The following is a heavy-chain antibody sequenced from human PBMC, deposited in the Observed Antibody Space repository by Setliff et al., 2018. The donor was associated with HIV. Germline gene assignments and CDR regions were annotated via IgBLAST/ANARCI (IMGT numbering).Heavy chain of an antibody. CDR2: IFYSGGT. J-gene: IGHJ4*02. D-gene: IGHD1-26*01. Sequence: SETLSLTCTVSGGSINRSPYYWGWIRQPPGKGLEWIASIFYSGGTYHNPSLKSRVTISVDTANNQFSLKVNSMTAADSAIYYCARVESGILGYWGRGTLVTVSS. CDR3: ARVESGILGY. CDR1: GGSINRSPYY. V-gene: IGHV4-39*07.